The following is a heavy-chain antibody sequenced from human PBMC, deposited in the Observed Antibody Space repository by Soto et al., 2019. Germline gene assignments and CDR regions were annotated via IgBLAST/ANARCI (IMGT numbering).Heavy chain of an antibody. Sequence: QVQLQQWGAGLLKPSETLSLTCAVYGGSLSGYYWSLIRQPPGKGREWLGEINHSGSTNYNPALQRRVTISVDTSKNQFSLKLSSVTAADTAVYYCATSIAARPGVDYWGQGTLVTVSS. J-gene: IGHJ4*02. CDR2: INHSGST. V-gene: IGHV4-34*01. CDR1: GGSLSGYY. D-gene: IGHD6-6*01. CDR3: ATSIAARPGVDY.